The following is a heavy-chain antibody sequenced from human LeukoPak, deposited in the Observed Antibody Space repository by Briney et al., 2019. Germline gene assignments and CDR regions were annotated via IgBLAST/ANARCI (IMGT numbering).Heavy chain of an antibody. CDR1: GGSITSYY. CDR3: ARLPMAVTPHVDY. Sequence: SETLSLTCTVSGGSITSYYRSWIRQSPGKGLEGIGFMYYSGTTKYNPSLQSRVTISLGMYKNQFSLKLSSVTAADTAVYYCARLPMAVTPHVDYWGQGTLVTVSS. V-gene: IGHV4-59*01. D-gene: IGHD2-21*02. CDR2: MYYSGTT. J-gene: IGHJ4*02.